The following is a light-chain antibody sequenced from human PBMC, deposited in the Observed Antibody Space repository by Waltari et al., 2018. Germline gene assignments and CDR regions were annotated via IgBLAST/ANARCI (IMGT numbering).Light chain of an antibody. V-gene: IGLV1-44*01. CDR3: AAWDDSLNGVV. CDR1: SSNIGRNT. J-gene: IGLJ2*01. Sequence: QSVLTQPPSASGTPGQRFTLSCSGSSSNIGRNTVNWYQQPPGTAPKLLIYSNNQLPSGVPDRFSGSKSGTSASLAISGLQSEDEADYYCAAWDDSLNGVVFGGGTKLTVL. CDR2: SNN.